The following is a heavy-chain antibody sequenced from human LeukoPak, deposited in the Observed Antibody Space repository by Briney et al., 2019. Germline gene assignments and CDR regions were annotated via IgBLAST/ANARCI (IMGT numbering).Heavy chain of an antibody. J-gene: IGHJ4*02. D-gene: IGHD3-22*01. Sequence: GGSLRLSCAVSGFPFSSYSMNWVRQAPGKGLEWVSSITSSGAYIYYSDSVKGRFTISRDNAKNSLYLQMNSLRAEDTAVYYCARALAFDSSGYSACPYWGQGTLVTVSS. CDR1: GFPFSSYS. CDR2: ITSSGAYI. CDR3: ARALAFDSSGYSACPY. V-gene: IGHV3-21*01.